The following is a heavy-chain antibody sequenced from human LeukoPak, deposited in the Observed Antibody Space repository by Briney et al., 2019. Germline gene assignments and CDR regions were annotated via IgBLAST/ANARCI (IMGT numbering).Heavy chain of an antibody. CDR3: ARRKVAARHYYFDY. V-gene: IGHV1-69*05. D-gene: IGHD6-6*01. Sequence: SVKVSCKASGGTFSSYAISWVRQAPGQGLEWMGGIIPIFGTANYAQKFQGRVTITTDESTSTAYTELSSLRSEDTAVYYCARRKVAARHYYFDYWGQGTLVTVSS. J-gene: IGHJ4*02. CDR2: IIPIFGTA. CDR1: GGTFSSYA.